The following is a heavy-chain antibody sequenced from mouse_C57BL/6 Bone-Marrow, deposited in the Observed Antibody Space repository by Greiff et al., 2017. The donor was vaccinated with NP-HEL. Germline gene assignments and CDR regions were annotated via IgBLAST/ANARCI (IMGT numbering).Heavy chain of an antibody. CDR3: ARRVYYYGSHYFDY. Sequence: EVMLVESGGGLVKPGGSLKLSCAASGFTFSDYGMQWVRQAPEKGLEWVAYISSGSSTIYYADTVKGRFTISRDNAKNTLFLQMTSLRSEDTAMYYCARRVYYYGSHYFDYWGQGTTLTVSS. J-gene: IGHJ2*01. CDR1: GFTFSDYG. V-gene: IGHV5-17*01. D-gene: IGHD1-1*01. CDR2: ISSGSSTI.